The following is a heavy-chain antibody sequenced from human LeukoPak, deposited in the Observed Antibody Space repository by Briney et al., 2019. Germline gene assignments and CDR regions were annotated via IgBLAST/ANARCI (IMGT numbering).Heavy chain of an antibody. D-gene: IGHD2-15*01. J-gene: IGHJ5*02. CDR3: ARVPGYCSGGSCEGWFDP. CDR2: INPKSGET. CDR1: GYTFTGYY. Sequence: ASVKVSCKPSGYTFTGYYLHWVRQAPGQGLEWMGWINPKSGETNYAQKFQGRVTMTRDTSISTAYMELSRLRSDDTAVYYCARVPGYCSGGSCEGWFDPWGQGTLVTVSS. V-gene: IGHV1-2*02.